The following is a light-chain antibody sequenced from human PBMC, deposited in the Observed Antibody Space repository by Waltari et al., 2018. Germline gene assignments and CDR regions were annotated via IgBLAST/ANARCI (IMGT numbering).Light chain of an antibody. Sequence: QSVLTQPPSASGTPGQSVTTACSGSTSTIGVNSVYWYQQFPGTAPKRRIYRHSQRPSGVPDRFSGSKSGTSASRSISGLRSEDEANYYCAAWDDSLSGPVFGGGTELTVL. CDR1: TSTIGVNS. CDR2: RHS. CDR3: AAWDDSLSGPV. V-gene: IGLV1-47*01. J-gene: IGLJ3*02.